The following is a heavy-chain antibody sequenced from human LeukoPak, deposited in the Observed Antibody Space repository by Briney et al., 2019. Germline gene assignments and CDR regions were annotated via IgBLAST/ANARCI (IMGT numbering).Heavy chain of an antibody. CDR1: GYTLTELS. CDR3: AFLDIYDGSGYYKDYFNY. D-gene: IGHD3-22*01. V-gene: IGHV1-24*01. CDR2: FDPEDGET. J-gene: IGHJ4*02. Sequence: ASVKVSCKVSGYTLTELSMHWVRQAPGKGLEWMGGFDPEDGETIYAQKFQGRVTVTEDTSTDTAYMELSTLRSEDTAVYYCAFLDIYDGSGYYKDYFNYWGQGTLVTVSS.